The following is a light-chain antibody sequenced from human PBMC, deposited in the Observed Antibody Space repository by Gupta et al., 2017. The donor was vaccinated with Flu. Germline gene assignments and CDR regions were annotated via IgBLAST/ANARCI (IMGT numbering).Light chain of an antibody. CDR3: QVWDFGDHFFSV. CDR2: DNS. V-gene: IGLV3-21*02. Sequence: SFVLTKPPSVSVAPGQTAKITCGGKNIGTKSVHRYQQRTGQAPVLVCFDNSARPSGIPARFSGSNSGNTATLPISRVEAGDEDDYYCQVWDFGDHFFSVFGTGTKVTVL. J-gene: IGLJ1*01. CDR1: NIGTKS.